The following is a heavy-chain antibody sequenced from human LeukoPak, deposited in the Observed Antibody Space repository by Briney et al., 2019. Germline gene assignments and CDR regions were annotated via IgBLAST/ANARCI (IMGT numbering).Heavy chain of an antibody. CDR3: ARGPPDIVVVPAAIRLREGSSWPDY. CDR2: IKQDGSEK. D-gene: IGHD2-2*01. J-gene: IGHJ4*02. CDR1: GFTFSSYW. Sequence: PGGSLRLSCAASGFTFSSYWMSWVRQAPGKGLEWVANIKQDGSEKYYVDSVKGRFTISRDNAKNSLYLQMNSLRAEDTAVYYCARGPPDIVVVPAAIRLREGSSWPDYWGQGTLVTVSS. V-gene: IGHV3-7*01.